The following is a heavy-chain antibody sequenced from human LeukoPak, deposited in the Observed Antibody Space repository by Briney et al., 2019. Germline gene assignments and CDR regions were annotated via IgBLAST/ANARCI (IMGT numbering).Heavy chain of an antibody. CDR2: IIPIFGTA. D-gene: IGHD3-9*01. CDR1: GGTFSSYA. J-gene: IGHJ4*02. Sequence: SVKVSCKASGGTFSSYAISWVRQAPGQGLEWMGGIIPIFGTANYAQKFQGRVTITADESTSTAYMELSSLRSEDTAVYYCARDPSPDYDILTGYYTQDAFDIWGQGTLVTVSS. V-gene: IGHV1-69*13. CDR3: ARDPSPDYDILTGYYTQDAFDI.